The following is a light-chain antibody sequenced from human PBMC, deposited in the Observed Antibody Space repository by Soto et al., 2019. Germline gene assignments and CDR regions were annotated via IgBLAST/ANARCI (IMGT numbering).Light chain of an antibody. CDR3: CSFADFTYV. CDR1: SSDIGSYDL. V-gene: IGLV2-23*02. CDR2: EVT. J-gene: IGLJ1*01. Sequence: QSVLTRPASVSGSPGQSITSSCTGTSSDIGSYDLVSWYQQHPGTAPKLIIYEVTKRPSGVSTRFSGSKSGNTASLTISGLQAVDEADYYCCSFADFTYVFGTGTKVTVL.